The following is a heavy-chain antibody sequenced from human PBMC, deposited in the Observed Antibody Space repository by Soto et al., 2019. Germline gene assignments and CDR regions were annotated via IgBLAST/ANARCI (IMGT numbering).Heavy chain of an antibody. J-gene: IGHJ6*02. CDR2: INPGNSYI. Sequence: EVQLVQTGAEVKKPGQSLTISCKTSGYSFSTYWISWVRQRPGKGLEWMGRINPGNSYINYSQSFEWHVNMSVDKSTITVDLQWSSLEAPDSAMYYCGRMGPAPGQGLGFYSGMDVWRQGTTVTVSS. CDR3: GRMGPAPGQGLGFYSGMDV. CDR1: GYSFSTYW. V-gene: IGHV5-10-1*03. D-gene: IGHD2-15*01.